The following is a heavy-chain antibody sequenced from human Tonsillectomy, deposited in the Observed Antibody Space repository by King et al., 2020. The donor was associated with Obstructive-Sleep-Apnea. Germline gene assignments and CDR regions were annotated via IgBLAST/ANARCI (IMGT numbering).Heavy chain of an antibody. J-gene: IGHJ5*02. D-gene: IGHD1-26*01. CDR2: IYSSGST. Sequence: QLQESGPGLVKPSETLSLSCTVSGGSISGYYWSWIRQPAGKGLDWIGRIYSSGSTNYNPFLKSRVTMAIDTSKNQFSLKLTAVPAADTAVYYCARVGGSYYGKFDPWGQGTLVTVSS. CDR1: GGSISGYY. V-gene: IGHV4-4*07. CDR3: ARVGGSYYGKFDP.